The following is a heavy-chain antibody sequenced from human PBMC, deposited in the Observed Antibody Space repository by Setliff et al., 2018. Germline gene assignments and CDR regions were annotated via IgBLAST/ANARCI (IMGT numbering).Heavy chain of an antibody. V-gene: IGHV1-8*02. CDR3: ARDLMGLTKRGFDY. CDR2: MNPVNGVA. J-gene: IGHJ4*02. D-gene: IGHD1-26*01. CDR1: GNTFTNYD. Sequence: GPVKVSCKASGNTFTNYDIHWLRQTPGQGLQWMAWMNPVNGVAGYSQKFQGRVTVTRNTATSTAFMELSSLRFEDTGVYYCARDLMGLTKRGFDYWGQGTPVTVSS.